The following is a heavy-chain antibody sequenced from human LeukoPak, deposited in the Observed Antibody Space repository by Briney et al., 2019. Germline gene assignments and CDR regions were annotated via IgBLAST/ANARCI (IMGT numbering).Heavy chain of an antibody. Sequence: GGSLRLSCAASGFTFSAYWMRWVRQAPGKGLEWVASIKEDGSEKYYVDSVKGRFTISRDNAKNLLYLQMNSLRAEDTAVYYCARLTLSANDWCYDYWGQGTLVTVSS. D-gene: IGHD5-12*01. CDR2: IKEDGSEK. J-gene: IGHJ4*02. CDR1: GFTFSAYW. V-gene: IGHV3-7*01. CDR3: ARLTLSANDWCYDY.